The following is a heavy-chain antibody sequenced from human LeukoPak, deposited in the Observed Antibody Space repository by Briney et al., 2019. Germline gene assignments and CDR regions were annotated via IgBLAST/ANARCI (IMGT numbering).Heavy chain of an antibody. V-gene: IGHV4-39*01. J-gene: IGHJ4*02. CDR2: IYYSGST. CDR3: AAFIVVVPAAPISYFDY. CDR1: GGSISSSSYY. D-gene: IGHD2-2*01. Sequence: SETLSLTCTVSGGSISSSSYYWGWIRQPPGKGLEWIGSIYYSGSTYYNPSLKSRVTISVDTSKNQFSLKLSSVTAADTAVYYCAAFIVVVPAAPISYFDYWGQGTLVTVSS.